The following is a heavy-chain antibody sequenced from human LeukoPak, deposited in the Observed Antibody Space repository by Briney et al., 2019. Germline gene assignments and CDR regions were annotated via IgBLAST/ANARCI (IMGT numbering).Heavy chain of an antibody. CDR3: AKDAVTVATPYFDF. D-gene: IGHD4-11*01. J-gene: IGHJ4*02. CDR1: GYTFTGYY. V-gene: IGHV1-2*02. Sequence: DSVKVSCKASGYTFTGYYMHWVRQAPGQGLEWMGWINPNSGGTTYAQNFQGRVTMTRDTSISTAYMELSRLRSDDTAVYFCAKDAVTVATPYFDFWGQGTLVTVSS. CDR2: INPNSGGT.